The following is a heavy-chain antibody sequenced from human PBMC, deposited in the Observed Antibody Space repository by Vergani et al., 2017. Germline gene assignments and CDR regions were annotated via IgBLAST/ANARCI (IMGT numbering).Heavy chain of an antibody. Sequence: EVQLVESGGGLVQPGGSLRLSCAASGFTFSSYWMHWVRQAPGKGLVWVSRINSDGSSTSYADSVKGRFTISRDNAKNTLYLQMNSLRAEDTAVYYCTRRDWGYDLGDYYYYMDVWGKGTTVTVSS. CDR3: TRRDWGYDLGDYYYYMDV. J-gene: IGHJ6*03. CDR2: INSDGSST. CDR1: GFTFSSYW. D-gene: IGHD5-12*01. V-gene: IGHV3-74*01.